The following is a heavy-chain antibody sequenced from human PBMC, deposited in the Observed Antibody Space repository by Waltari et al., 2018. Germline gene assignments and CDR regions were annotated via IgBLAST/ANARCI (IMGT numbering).Heavy chain of an antibody. D-gene: IGHD3-3*01. J-gene: IGHJ4*02. V-gene: IGHV4-34*01. CDR2: INHSGST. CDR3: ARSLNYDFWSGYYNVFDY. Sequence: QVQLQQWGAGLLKPSETLSLTCAVYGGSFSGYYWSWIRQHPGKGLEWIGEINHSGSTNYNPSLKSRVTISVDTSKNQFSLKLSSVTAADTAVYYCARSLNYDFWSGYYNVFDYWGQGTLVTVSS. CDR1: GGSFSGYY.